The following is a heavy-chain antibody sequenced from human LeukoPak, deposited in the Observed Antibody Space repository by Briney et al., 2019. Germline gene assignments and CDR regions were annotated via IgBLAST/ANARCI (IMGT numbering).Heavy chain of an antibody. J-gene: IGHJ4*02. V-gene: IGHV4-4*02. CDR3: ARRPRRWFGEQHFDY. D-gene: IGHD3-10*01. Sequence: SETLSLTCAVSGGSISSSNWWSWVRQPPGKGLEWIGEIHHSGSTNYNPSLKSRVTISVDKSKNQFSLKLSSVTAADTAVYYCARRPRRWFGEQHFDYWGQGTLVTVSS. CDR1: GGSISSSNW. CDR2: IHHSGST.